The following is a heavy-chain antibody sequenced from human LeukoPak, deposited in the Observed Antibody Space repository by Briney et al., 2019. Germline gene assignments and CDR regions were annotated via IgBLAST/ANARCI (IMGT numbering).Heavy chain of an antibody. J-gene: IGHJ4*02. V-gene: IGHV3-15*01. CDR3: AAQGGSGDLRY. CDR2: IKRIIDGGTT. Sequence: PGGGLRLSCAASGVSFSNTWVYWGRQAPGRGRGWVGRIKRIIDGGTTDYAAPVKGRFTVSRDDSINTLYLQMSSLKTEDTAVYYCAAQGGSGDLRYWGQGTLVTVSS. D-gene: IGHD4-17*01. CDR1: GVSFSNTW.